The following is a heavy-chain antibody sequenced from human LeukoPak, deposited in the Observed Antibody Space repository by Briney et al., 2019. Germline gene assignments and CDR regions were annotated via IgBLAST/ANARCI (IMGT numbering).Heavy chain of an antibody. V-gene: IGHV3-48*03. CDR1: GFTFSSYE. J-gene: IGHJ6*03. Sequence: GGSLRLSCAASGFTFSSYEMNWVRQAPGKGLEWVSYISSSGNAIYYADSVKGRFTISRDNAKNSLYLQMNSLRAEDTAIYYCARASFYSNYMDVWGKGTTVTVSS. CDR3: ARASFYSNYMDV. CDR2: ISSSGNAI. D-gene: IGHD4-11*01.